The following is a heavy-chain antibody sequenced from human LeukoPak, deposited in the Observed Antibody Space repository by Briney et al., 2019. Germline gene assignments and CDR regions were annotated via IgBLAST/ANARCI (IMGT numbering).Heavy chain of an antibody. CDR1: GYAFTSYY. D-gene: IGHD3-3*01. CDR2: INPSGGST. J-gene: IGHJ5*02. CDR3: ARGFLEWLSPGTYNWFDP. Sequence: ASVKVSCKASGYAFTSYYMHWVRQAPGQGLEWMGIINPSGGSTSYAQKFQGRVIMTRDTSTSTVYMELSSLRSEDTAVYYCARGFLEWLSPGTYNWFDPWGQGTLVTVSS. V-gene: IGHV1-46*03.